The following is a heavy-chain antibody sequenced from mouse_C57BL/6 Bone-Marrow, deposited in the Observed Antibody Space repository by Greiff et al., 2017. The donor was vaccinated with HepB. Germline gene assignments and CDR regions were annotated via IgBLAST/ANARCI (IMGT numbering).Heavy chain of an antibody. CDR1: GFTFSDYG. Sequence: EVNLVESGGGLVKPGGSLKLSCAASGFTFSDYGMHWVRQAPEKGLEWVAYISSGSSTIYYADTVKGRFTISRDNAKNTLFLQMTSLRSEDTAMYYCARTLYRWYFDVWGTGTTVTVSS. D-gene: IGHD6-1*01. V-gene: IGHV5-17*01. J-gene: IGHJ1*03. CDR2: ISSGSSTI. CDR3: ARTLYRWYFDV.